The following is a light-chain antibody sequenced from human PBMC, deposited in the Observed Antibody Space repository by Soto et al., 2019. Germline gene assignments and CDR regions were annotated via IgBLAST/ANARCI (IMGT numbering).Light chain of an antibody. J-gene: IGKJ4*01. Sequence: ELVMTLSPSTLSVSPGERASLSCRASQSFSSNVAWYQQKPGQAPRLLIYGASSRATGIPDRFSGSGSGTEFTLTISRLEPEDFAVYYCQQYGSSPLTFGGGTKVDI. CDR2: GAS. CDR3: QQYGSSPLT. V-gene: IGKV3-20*01. CDR1: QSFSSN.